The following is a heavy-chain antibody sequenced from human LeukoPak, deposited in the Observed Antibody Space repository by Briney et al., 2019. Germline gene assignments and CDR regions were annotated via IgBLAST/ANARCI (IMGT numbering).Heavy chain of an antibody. Sequence: SETLSLTCTVSGGSISSYYWSWIRQPPGKGLEWIGYIYYSGSTNYNPSLESRVTISVDTSKNQFSLKLSSVTAADTAVYYCARHKKPAAIFDPWGQGTLVTVSS. V-gene: IGHV4-59*01. CDR2: IYYSGST. D-gene: IGHD2-2*02. J-gene: IGHJ5*02. CDR3: ARHKKPAAIFDP. CDR1: GGSISSYY.